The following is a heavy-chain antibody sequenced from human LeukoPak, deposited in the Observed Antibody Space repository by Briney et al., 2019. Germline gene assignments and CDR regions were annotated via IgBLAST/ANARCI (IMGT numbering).Heavy chain of an antibody. CDR2: IYHSGST. CDR1: GGSISSGGYS. CDR3: ARTYYYGSGSPNWFDP. Sequence: SETLSLTRAVSGGSISSGGYSWSWIRQPPGKGLEWIGYIYHSGSTYYNPSLKSRVTISVDRSKNQFSLKLSSVTAADTAVYYCARTYYYGSGSPNWFDPWGQGTLVTVSS. V-gene: IGHV4-30-2*01. D-gene: IGHD3-10*01. J-gene: IGHJ5*02.